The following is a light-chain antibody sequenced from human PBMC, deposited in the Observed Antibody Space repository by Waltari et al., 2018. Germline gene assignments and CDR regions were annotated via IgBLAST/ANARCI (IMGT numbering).Light chain of an antibody. Sequence: IVIPQIPATLPVSPGASAPPSCRASQNVNSDLAWYQQKPGQAPRLLIYGASARATDIPAKFSGSGSGTEFTLTISSLQSEDVAFYYCQQYNVWPRTFGQGTKVEI. CDR3: QQYNVWPRT. J-gene: IGKJ1*01. CDR1: QNVNSD. CDR2: GAS. V-gene: IGKV3-15*01.